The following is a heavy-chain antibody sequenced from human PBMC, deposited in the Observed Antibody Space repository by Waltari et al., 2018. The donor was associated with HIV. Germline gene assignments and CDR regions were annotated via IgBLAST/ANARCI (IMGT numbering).Heavy chain of an antibody. D-gene: IGHD3-9*01. CDR3: ARVSSLTGYYEARDY. Sequence: QVQLQDSGPGQGKPSGTLSLTCVVYGGSISSSTWWSWVRQPPGKGLEWIGETYHSGSTNGDPSLKSRVTISVDKSKDKFTLKLRSVAAADTAVYFCARVSSLTGYYEARDYWGQGTLVTVSS. V-gene: IGHV4-4*02. CDR2: TYHSGST. J-gene: IGHJ4*02. CDR1: GGSISSSTW.